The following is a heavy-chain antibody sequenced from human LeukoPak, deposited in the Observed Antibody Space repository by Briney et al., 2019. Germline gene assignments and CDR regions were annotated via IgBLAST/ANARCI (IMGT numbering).Heavy chain of an antibody. Sequence: SETLSLTCTVSGGSISSSSYYWGWIRQPPGKGLEWIGSIYYSGSTYYNPSLKSRVTISVDTSKNQFSLKLSSVTAADTAVYYCARLSQFGVLRFSYYMDVWGKGTTVTVSS. CDR3: ARLSQFGVLRFSYYMDV. V-gene: IGHV4-39*01. CDR1: GGSISSSSYY. CDR2: IYYSGST. D-gene: IGHD3-3*01. J-gene: IGHJ6*03.